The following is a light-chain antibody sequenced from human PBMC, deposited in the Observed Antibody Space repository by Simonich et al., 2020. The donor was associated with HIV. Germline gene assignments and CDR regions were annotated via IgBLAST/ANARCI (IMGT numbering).Light chain of an antibody. Sequence: QSVLTRPPSASGTPGQRVTISCSGSSSNIGSNTVNWYQQLPGTAPKLLIYSNNPRPSGVPDRFSGSKSGTSASLAISGLQSEDEADYYCASYTSSTTWVFGGGTKLTVL. V-gene: IGLV1-44*01. J-gene: IGLJ3*02. CDR2: SNN. CDR3: ASYTSSTTWV. CDR1: SSNIGSNT.